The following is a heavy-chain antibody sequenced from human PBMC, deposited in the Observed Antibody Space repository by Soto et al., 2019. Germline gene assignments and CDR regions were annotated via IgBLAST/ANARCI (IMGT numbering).Heavy chain of an antibody. Sequence: GGSLRLSCAASGFTFSSYWMSWVRQAPGKGLEWVANINQDGSEKYYVDSVKGRFTISRDNAKNSLYLQMNSLRAEDRAVYYGARDRNCYESSGYSVRYWGQGTLVTVSS. D-gene: IGHD3-22*01. CDR1: GFTFSSYW. CDR2: INQDGSEK. V-gene: IGHV3-7*01. J-gene: IGHJ4*02. CDR3: ARDRNCYESSGYSVRY.